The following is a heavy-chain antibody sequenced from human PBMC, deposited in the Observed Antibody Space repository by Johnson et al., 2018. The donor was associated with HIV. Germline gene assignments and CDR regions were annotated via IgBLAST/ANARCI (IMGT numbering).Heavy chain of an antibody. CDR2: IYSGGST. D-gene: IGHD3-10*01. CDR3: ARAGRWSGDTFDI. Sequence: VQLVESGGGVVQPGRSLRLSCAASGFTFSSNYMSWVRQAPGKGLAWVSVIYSGGSTYYADPVKRRFTISSDNSKNSLYLQMNSLRAGDTAVYYCARAGRWSGDTFDIWGQGTMVTVSS. CDR1: GFTFSSNY. V-gene: IGHV3-66*01. J-gene: IGHJ3*02.